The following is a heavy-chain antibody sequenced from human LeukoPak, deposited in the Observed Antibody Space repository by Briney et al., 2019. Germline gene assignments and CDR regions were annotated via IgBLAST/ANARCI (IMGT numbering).Heavy chain of an antibody. J-gene: IGHJ4*02. CDR3: ASMGDGGSSDDY. Sequence: GGSLRLSCAASGFTFDDYAMHWVWQAPGKGLEWVSGISWNSGSIGYADSVKGRFTISRDNAKNSLYLQMNSLRAEDTALYYCASMGDGGSSDDYWGQGTLVTVSS. D-gene: IGHD1-26*01. V-gene: IGHV3-9*01. CDR1: GFTFDDYA. CDR2: ISWNSGSI.